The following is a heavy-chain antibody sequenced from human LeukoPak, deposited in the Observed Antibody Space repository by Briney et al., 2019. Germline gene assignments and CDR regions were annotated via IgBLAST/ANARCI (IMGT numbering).Heavy chain of an antibody. V-gene: IGHV1-8*01. J-gene: IGHJ4*02. Sequence: GASVKVSCKASGYTFTSYDINWVRQATGQGLEWMGWMNPNSGNTGYAQKFQGRVTMTRNTSISTAYMELSSLRSEDTAVYHCARTGGYDGTRTTHDLDYWGQGTLVTVSS. CDR2: MNPNSGNT. CDR1: GYTFTSYD. D-gene: IGHD5-12*01. CDR3: ARTGGYDGTRTTHDLDY.